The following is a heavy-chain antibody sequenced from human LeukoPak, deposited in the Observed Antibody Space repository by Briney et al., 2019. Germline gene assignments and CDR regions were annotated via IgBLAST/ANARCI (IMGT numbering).Heavy chain of an antibody. D-gene: IGHD3-10*01. J-gene: IGHJ4*02. CDR1: GFTFSNYA. V-gene: IGHV3-33*01. Sequence: GRSLRLSCAASGFTFSNYAIHWVRQAPGKGLEWVALIWHDGSNKYYSDSVKGRFTISRDNSKNTAFLQMNSLRAEDTAVYYCATEVFGSGSCPDYWGQGTLVTVSS. CDR2: IWHDGSNK. CDR3: ATEVFGSGSCPDY.